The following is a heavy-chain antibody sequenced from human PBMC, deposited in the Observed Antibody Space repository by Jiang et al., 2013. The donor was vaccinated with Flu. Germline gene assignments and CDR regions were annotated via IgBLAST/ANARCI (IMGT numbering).Heavy chain of an antibody. CDR3: AHLSLYYGSGSDYFDY. J-gene: IGHJ4*02. D-gene: IGHD3-10*01. Sequence: KPTQTLTLTCTFSGFSLSAIGVGVGWIRQPPGKALEWLARIDWDDDKYYSTSLKTRLTITKDTSKNQVVLTMTNMDPVDTATYYCAHLSLYYGSGSDYFDYWGQGTLVTVSS. V-gene: IGHV2-70*12. CDR1: GFSLSAIGVG. CDR2: IDWDDDK.